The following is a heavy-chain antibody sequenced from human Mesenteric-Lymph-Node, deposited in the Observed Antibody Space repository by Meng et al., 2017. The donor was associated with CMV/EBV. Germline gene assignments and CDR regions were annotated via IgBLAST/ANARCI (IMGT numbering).Heavy chain of an antibody. CDR2: MSDDDANKR. J-gene: IGHJ6*02. Sequence: GESLKISCAASGFSFSGYAMHWVRQAPGKGLEWVAFMSDDDANKRSYADSVKGRFTISRDNSKNTLYLQMNSLRAEDTAVYYCAKDYDTSGYYSTYYYYGMDVWGQGTTVTVSS. CDR3: AKDYDTSGYYSTYYYYGMDV. CDR1: GFSFSGYA. V-gene: IGHV3-30*04. D-gene: IGHD3-22*01.